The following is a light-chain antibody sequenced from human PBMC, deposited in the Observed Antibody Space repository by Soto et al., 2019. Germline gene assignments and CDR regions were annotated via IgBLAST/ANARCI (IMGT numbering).Light chain of an antibody. V-gene: IGLV2-14*01. CDR3: SAYTTTNTRVV. CDR1: SSDIGSYNY. CDR2: EVS. J-gene: IGLJ2*01. Sequence: QSALTQPASVSGSPGQSITISCTGTSSDIGSYNYVSWYQQNPGKVPKLIIYEVSNRPSGISNRFSGSKSGNTASLTISGLQAEDEADYYCSAYTTTNTRVVFGGGTKLTVL.